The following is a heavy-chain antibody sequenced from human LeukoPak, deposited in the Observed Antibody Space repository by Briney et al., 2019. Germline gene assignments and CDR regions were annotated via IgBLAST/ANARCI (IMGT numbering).Heavy chain of an antibody. J-gene: IGHJ4*02. D-gene: IGHD1-1*01. CDR1: GYTFTSYG. CDR2: ISAYNGNT. Sequence: EASVKVSCKASGYTFTSYGISWVRQAPGQGLEWMGWISAYNGNTNYAQKLQGRVTMTTDTSTSTAYMELRSLRSDDTAVYYCARDIWTTGTTPNDYWGQGTLVTVSS. CDR3: ARDIWTTGTTPNDY. V-gene: IGHV1-18*01.